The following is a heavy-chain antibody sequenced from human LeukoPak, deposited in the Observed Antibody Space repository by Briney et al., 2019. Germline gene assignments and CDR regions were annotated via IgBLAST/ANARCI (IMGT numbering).Heavy chain of an antibody. J-gene: IGHJ5*02. CDR3: ARVYSSSGYNWFDP. CDR1: GGSFSDYY. V-gene: IGHV4-34*01. CDR2: INHSGST. D-gene: IGHD6-6*01. Sequence: ASETLSLTCAVYGGSFSDYYWSWIRQPPGKGLEWIGEINHSGSTNYNPSLKSRITISVDTSKNQFSLKLSSVTAADTAVYYCARVYSSSGYNWFDPWGQGTLVTVSS.